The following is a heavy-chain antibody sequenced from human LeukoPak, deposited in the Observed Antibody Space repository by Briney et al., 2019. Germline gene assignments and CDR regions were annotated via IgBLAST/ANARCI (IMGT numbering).Heavy chain of an antibody. J-gene: IGHJ4*02. CDR3: ARDFPMITFGGVIQGETFDY. CDR1: GYTFTGYY. CDR2: ISAYNGNT. D-gene: IGHD3-16*02. V-gene: IGHV1-18*04. Sequence: ASVKVSCKASGYTFTGYYMHWVRQAPGQGLEWMGWISAYNGNTNYAQKLQGRVTMTTDTSTSTAYMELRSLRSDDTAVYYCARDFPMITFGGVIQGETFDYWGQGTLVTVSS.